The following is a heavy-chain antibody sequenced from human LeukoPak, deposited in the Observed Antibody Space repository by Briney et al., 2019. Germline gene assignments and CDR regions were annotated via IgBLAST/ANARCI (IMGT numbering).Heavy chain of an antibody. D-gene: IGHD3-22*01. CDR1: GGSISSYY. J-gene: IGHJ5*02. Sequence: SETLSLTCTVSGGSISSYYGSWMRQPAGKGLEWIGRIYTSGSTNYNPSLKSRVTMSVDTSTNQFSLKLSSVTAADTAVCYCARETYYYDSSGYYSSFDPWGQGNLVTVSS. V-gene: IGHV4-4*07. CDR2: IYTSGST. CDR3: ARETYYYDSSGYYSSFDP.